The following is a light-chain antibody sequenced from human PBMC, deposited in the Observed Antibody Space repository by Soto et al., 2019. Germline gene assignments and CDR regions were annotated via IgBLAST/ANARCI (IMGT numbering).Light chain of an antibody. CDR1: SSDVGSYNL. CDR3: CSYAGSSTYV. J-gene: IGLJ1*01. CDR2: EVS. Sequence: QSALTQPASVSGSPGQSITISCTGTSSDVGSYNLVSWYQQHPGKAPKLMIYEVSKRPSGVSNGFSGSKSGNTASLTISGLQAEDEADYYCCSYAGSSTYVFGTGTQLTVL. V-gene: IGLV2-23*02.